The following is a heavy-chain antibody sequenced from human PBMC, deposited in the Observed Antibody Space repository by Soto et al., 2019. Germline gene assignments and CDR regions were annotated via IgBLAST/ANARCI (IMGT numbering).Heavy chain of an antibody. CDR3: ARDRNSGWRAVAIDI. Sequence: SETLSLTCAVSSGSISSSNWWSWVRQPPGKGLEWIGEIYHSGSTNYNPSLKSRVTISVDKSKNQFSLKLSSVTAADTAVYYCARDRNSGWRAVAIDIWGQGTMVTVSS. D-gene: IGHD6-19*01. CDR2: IYHSGST. J-gene: IGHJ3*02. V-gene: IGHV4-4*02. CDR1: SGSISSSNW.